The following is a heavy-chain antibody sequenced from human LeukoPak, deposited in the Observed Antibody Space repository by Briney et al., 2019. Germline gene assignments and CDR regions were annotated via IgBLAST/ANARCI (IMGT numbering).Heavy chain of an antibody. CDR1: GGTFSSYA. J-gene: IGHJ5*02. CDR2: IIPIFGTA. CDR3: ARAYYYDSSGSPDWFDP. D-gene: IGHD3-22*01. Sequence: ASVKVSCKASGGTFSSYAISWVRQAPGQGLEWMGGIIPIFGTANYAQKFQGRVTITADESTSTAYMELSSLRSEDTAVYYCARAYYYDSSGSPDWFDPWGQGTLVTVSS. V-gene: IGHV1-69*01.